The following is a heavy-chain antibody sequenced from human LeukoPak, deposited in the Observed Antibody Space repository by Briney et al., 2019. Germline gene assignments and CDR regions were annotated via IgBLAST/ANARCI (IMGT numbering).Heavy chain of an antibody. CDR1: GFTFSSYW. D-gene: IGHD4-17*01. V-gene: IGHV3-7*01. J-gene: IGHJ4*02. CDR3: ARDMTVTRFDY. CDR2: IKQDGSEK. Sequence: GGSLRLPCAASGFTFSSYWMSWVRQAPGKGLEWVANIKQDGSEKYYVDSVKGRFTISRDNAKNSLYLQMNSLRAQDTAVYYCARDMTVTRFDYWGQGTLVTVSS.